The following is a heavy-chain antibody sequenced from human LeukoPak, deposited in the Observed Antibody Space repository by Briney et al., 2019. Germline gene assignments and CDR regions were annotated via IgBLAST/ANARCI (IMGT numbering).Heavy chain of an antibody. Sequence: GGSLRLSCAASGFTFSSYWMSWVRQAPGKGREWVANIKQDGSEKYYVDSVKGRFTISRDNAKNSLYLQMDSLRAEDTAVYYCARVTDYYYMDVWGKGTTVTISS. J-gene: IGHJ6*03. CDR1: GFTFSSYW. D-gene: IGHD1-14*01. CDR2: IKQDGSEK. CDR3: ARVTDYYYMDV. V-gene: IGHV3-7*01.